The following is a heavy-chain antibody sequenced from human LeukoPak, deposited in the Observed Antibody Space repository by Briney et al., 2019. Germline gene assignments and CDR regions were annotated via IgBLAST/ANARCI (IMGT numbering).Heavy chain of an antibody. Sequence: PGRSLRLSCVASGFTFNNYGMHWVRQAPGKGLEWVALISYDGGKEFYASSVKGRVTISRDGSNNTVYLQINSLRPEDSAVYYCAKTGRAAVTTYGTDAWGQGTTVIVSS. CDR2: ISYDGGKE. CDR3: AKTGRAAVTTYGTDA. J-gene: IGHJ6*02. V-gene: IGHV3-30*18. D-gene: IGHD4-17*01. CDR1: GFTFNNYG.